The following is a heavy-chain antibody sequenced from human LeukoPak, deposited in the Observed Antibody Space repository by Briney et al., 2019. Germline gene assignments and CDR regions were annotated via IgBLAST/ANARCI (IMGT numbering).Heavy chain of an antibody. Sequence: GGSLRLSCAASGFTFSSYSMNWVRQAPRKGLEWVSYISSSSSTIYYADSVKGRFTISRDNAKNSLYLQMNSLRAEDTAVYYCARGGGRRVVVTATPHWFDPWGQGTLVTVSS. CDR1: GFTFSSYS. CDR3: ARGGGRRVVVTATPHWFDP. J-gene: IGHJ5*02. CDR2: ISSSSSTI. D-gene: IGHD2-21*02. V-gene: IGHV3-48*04.